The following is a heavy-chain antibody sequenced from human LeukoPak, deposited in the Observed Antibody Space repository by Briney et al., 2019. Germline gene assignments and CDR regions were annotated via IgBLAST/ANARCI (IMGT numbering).Heavy chain of an antibody. Sequence: GGSLRLSCAASGLSFSDYSMNWVRQAPGKGLEWVSSISSSSTFIYYADSLKGRFTISRDNAKNSLYLQMNSLRAEDTAVYYCAREAYYYYYMDVWGKGTTVTVSS. V-gene: IGHV3-21*01. CDR2: ISSSSTFI. CDR1: GLSFSDYS. J-gene: IGHJ6*03. CDR3: AREAYYYYYMDV.